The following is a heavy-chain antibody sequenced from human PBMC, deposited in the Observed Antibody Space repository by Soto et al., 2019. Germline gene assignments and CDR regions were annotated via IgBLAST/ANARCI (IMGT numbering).Heavy chain of an antibody. J-gene: IGHJ6*02. CDR3: ARSRVTGTDINYYVLDV. V-gene: IGHV3-33*01. Sequence: QVQLVESGGGVVQPGRSLRLSCAASGFRFSSYGMHWVRQAPGKGLEWVTIIWYDGSYKYYADPVKGRFTISRDNSKNTVYLQMNSLRVDDTAVYYCARSRVTGTDINYYVLDVWGQGTMVTVSS. CDR1: GFRFSSYG. D-gene: IGHD1-7*01. CDR2: IWYDGSYK.